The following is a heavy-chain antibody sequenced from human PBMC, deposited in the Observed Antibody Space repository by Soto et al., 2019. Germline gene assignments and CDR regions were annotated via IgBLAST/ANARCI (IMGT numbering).Heavy chain of an antibody. V-gene: IGHV1-58*01. J-gene: IGHJ6*02. CDR3: AAFRVAIRAYYYGMDV. CDR1: GFTFTSSA. Sequence: SVKVSCKASGFTFTSSAVQWVRQARGQRLEWIGWIVVGSGNTNYAQKFQERVTITRDMSTSTAYMELSSLRSEDTAVYYCAAFRVAIRAYYYGMDVWGQGTTVTVSS. D-gene: IGHD3-10*01. CDR2: IVVGSGNT.